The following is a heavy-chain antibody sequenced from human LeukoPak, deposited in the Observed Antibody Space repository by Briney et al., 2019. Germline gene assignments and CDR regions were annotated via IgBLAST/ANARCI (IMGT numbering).Heavy chain of an antibody. J-gene: IGHJ5*02. Sequence: GGSLRLSCAASGFTFDDYAMHWVRQAPGKGLEWVSGISWNSGSIGYADSVKGRFTISRDNAKNSLYLQMNSLRAEDTALYYCARDQGLIPAADIYDPNWFDPWGQGTLVTVSS. CDR3: ARDQGLIPAADIYDPNWFDP. V-gene: IGHV3-9*01. CDR2: ISWNSGSI. CDR1: GFTFDDYA. D-gene: IGHD2-2*01.